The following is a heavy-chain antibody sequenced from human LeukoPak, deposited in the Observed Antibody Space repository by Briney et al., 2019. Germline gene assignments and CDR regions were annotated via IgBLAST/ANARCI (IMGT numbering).Heavy chain of an antibody. D-gene: IGHD1-20*01. Sequence: GGSLRLSCAAPGFTFSSYSMNWVRQAPGKGLEWVSSISSSSSYIYYADSVKGRFTISRDNAKNSLYLQMNSLRAEDTAVYYCARDALITGTTAGYYMDVWGKGTTVTVSS. CDR2: ISSSSSYI. J-gene: IGHJ6*03. CDR3: ARDALITGTTAGYYMDV. CDR1: GFTFSSYS. V-gene: IGHV3-21*01.